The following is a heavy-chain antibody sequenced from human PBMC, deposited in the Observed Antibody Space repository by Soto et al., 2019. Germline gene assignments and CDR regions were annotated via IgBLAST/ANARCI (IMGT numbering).Heavy chain of an antibody. CDR1: GYTFTSYA. Sequence: QVQLVQSGAEVKKPGASVKVSCKASGYTFTSYAMHWVRQAPGQRLEWMGWINAGNGNTKYSQKFQGRVTITRDTSASTAYMELSSRRSEDTAVYYCARALEGGQYYDYVWGSYLTHYGMDVWGQGTTVTVSS. D-gene: IGHD3-16*01. CDR3: ARALEGGQYYDYVWGSYLTHYGMDV. CDR2: INAGNGNT. V-gene: IGHV1-3*01. J-gene: IGHJ6*02.